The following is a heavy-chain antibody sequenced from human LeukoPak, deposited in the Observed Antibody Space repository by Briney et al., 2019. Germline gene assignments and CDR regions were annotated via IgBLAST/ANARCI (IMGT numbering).Heavy chain of an antibody. J-gene: IGHJ5*02. D-gene: IGHD6-19*01. CDR3: AREGSSGWYEFWFDP. Sequence: GRSLRLSCAASGFTVSNNYMSWVRQAPGKGLEWVSVIYSAGTTYYADSVKGRFTISRDNSKNTLYLQMNSLRVEDTAVYYCAREGSSGWYEFWFDPWGQGTLVTVSS. CDR2: IYSAGTT. V-gene: IGHV3-66*01. CDR1: GFTVSNNY.